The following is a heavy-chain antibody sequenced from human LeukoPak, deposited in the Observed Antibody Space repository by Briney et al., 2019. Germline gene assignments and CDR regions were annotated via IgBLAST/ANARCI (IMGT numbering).Heavy chain of an antibody. CDR2: IYYSGST. V-gene: IGHV4-39*07. Sequence: PSETLSLTCTVSGGSISSSSYYWGWIRQPPGTGLEWIGSIYYSGSTYYNPSLKSRVTISVDTSKNQFSLKLSSVTAADTAVYYCARDFGLFHSSDRSAFNYWGQGTLVTVSS. J-gene: IGHJ4*02. D-gene: IGHD6-19*01. CDR1: GGSISSSSYY. CDR3: ARDFGLFHSSDRSAFNY.